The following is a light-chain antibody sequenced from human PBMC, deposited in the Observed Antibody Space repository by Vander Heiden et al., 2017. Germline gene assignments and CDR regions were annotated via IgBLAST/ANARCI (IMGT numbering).Light chain of an antibody. V-gene: IGLV3-21*02. J-gene: IGLJ2*01. CDR2: DDS. Sequence: SYVLTQPPSVSVAPGQQARSTCWGHNIGRKSVHWYQQKPGQSPVLVVYDDSDRPSGIPERFSGSNSGNTATLTISRVEAGDEADYYCQVWDSSSDHVVFGGGTKLTVL. CDR3: QVWDSSSDHVV. CDR1: NIGRKS.